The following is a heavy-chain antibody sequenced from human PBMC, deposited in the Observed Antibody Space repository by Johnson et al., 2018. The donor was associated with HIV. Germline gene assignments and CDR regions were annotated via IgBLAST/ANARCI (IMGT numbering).Heavy chain of an antibody. J-gene: IGHJ3*02. D-gene: IGHD3-22*01. CDR1: GFTVSSNY. CDR3: ASVPMIVELDGAFDI. Sequence: VQLVESGGGLVQPGGSLRLSCAASGFTVSSNYMSWVRQAPGKGLEWVSVIYSGGSTYYADSVKGRFTISRDNSKNTLYLQMNSLRAEDTAVYYCASVPMIVELDGAFDIWGQGTMVTVSS. V-gene: IGHV3-66*01. CDR2: IYSGGST.